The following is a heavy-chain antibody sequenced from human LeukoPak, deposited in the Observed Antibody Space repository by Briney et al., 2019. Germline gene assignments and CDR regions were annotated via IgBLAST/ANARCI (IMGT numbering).Heavy chain of an antibody. V-gene: IGHV4-59*12. CDR3: ARSGSTAHDY. CDR1: GGSISSYY. D-gene: IGHD1-26*01. J-gene: IGHJ4*02. Sequence: SETLSLTCTVSGGSISSYYWSWIRQPPGKGLEWIGTMSYNGNAYYNPSLQSRVTISVDTSKHQFSLNLGSVTAADTAIYYCARSGSTAHDYWGQGTLVTVSS. CDR2: MSYNGNA.